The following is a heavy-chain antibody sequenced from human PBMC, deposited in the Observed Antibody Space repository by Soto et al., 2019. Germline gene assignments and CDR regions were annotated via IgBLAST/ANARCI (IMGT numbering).Heavy chain of an antibody. J-gene: IGHJ5*02. CDR1: GGTFSIYT. CDR2: SA. V-gene: IGHV1-69*01. Sequence: QVQLVQSGAEVKKPGSSVKVSCKASGGTFSIYTISWVRQAPGQGLEWMGGSANSAQKFQGRLTVTADESTSTGYLELSSLTSEDTAVYYCAREGPPDIAWFDPWGQGTLGSVSS. D-gene: IGHD2-15*01. CDR3: AREGPPDIAWFDP.